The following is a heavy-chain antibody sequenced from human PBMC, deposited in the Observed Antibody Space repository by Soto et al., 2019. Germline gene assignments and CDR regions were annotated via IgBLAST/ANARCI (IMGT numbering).Heavy chain of an antibody. D-gene: IGHD5-18*01. CDR1: GYTFTSYD. J-gene: IGHJ4*02. CDR2: MNPNSGNT. Sequence: ASVKVSCKASGYTFTSYDINWVRQATGQGLEWMGWMNPNSGNTGYAQKFQGRVTISKDTSKNQVVLTMTNMDPVDTATYYCARLGRSYGFLDYWGQGTLVTVSS. CDR3: ARLGRSYGFLDY. V-gene: IGHV1-8*01.